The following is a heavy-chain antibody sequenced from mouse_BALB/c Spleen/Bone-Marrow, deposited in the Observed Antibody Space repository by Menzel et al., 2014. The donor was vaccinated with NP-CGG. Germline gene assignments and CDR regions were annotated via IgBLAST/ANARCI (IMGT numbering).Heavy chain of an antibody. Sequence: QVQLQQSGAELVRHGSSEEISCKASGYVFSTYWMHWVKQRPGQGLEWIGQIYPGDGDTSYNGKFKTKATLTADKSSSTAYMQRSRLASEDSAVFFCARGDIYDSPREDLDFWGQGTTLTVSS. J-gene: IGHJ2*01. CDR1: GYVFSTYW. D-gene: IGHD1-1*01. V-gene: IGHV1-80*01. CDR2: IYPGDGDT. CDR3: ARGDIYDSPREDLDF.